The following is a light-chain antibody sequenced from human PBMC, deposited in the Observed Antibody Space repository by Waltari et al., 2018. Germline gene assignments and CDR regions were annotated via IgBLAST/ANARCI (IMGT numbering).Light chain of an antibody. V-gene: IGLV4-69*01. CDR2: LNSDGSH. CDR1: SRHSRYA. CDR3: QTWGTGIQV. J-gene: IGLJ3*02. Sequence: QLVLTQSPSASASLGASVTLTCTLSSRHSRYAIAWHQQQPEKGPRYLMKLNSDGSHSKGDGIPDRFSGSSSGAERYLTISSLQSEDEADYYCQTWGTGIQVFGGGTKLTVL.